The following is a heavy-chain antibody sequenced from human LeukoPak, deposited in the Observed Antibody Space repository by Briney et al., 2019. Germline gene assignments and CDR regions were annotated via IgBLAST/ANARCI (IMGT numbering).Heavy chain of an antibody. V-gene: IGHV4-61*02. Sequence: PSEALSLTCTVSGGSISSGSYYWSWIRQPAGKGLEWIGRIYTSGSTNYNPSLKSRVTISVDTSKNQFSLKLSSVTAADTAVYYCARHPLYYDILTGYYSYYYYYYMDVWGKGTTVTISS. J-gene: IGHJ6*03. CDR3: ARHPLYYDILTGYYSYYYYYYMDV. CDR1: GGSISSGSYY. CDR2: IYTSGST. D-gene: IGHD3-9*01.